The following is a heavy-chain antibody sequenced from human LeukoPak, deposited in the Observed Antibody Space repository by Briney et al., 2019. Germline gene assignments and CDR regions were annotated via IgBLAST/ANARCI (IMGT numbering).Heavy chain of an antibody. CDR3: VKEREAGDQYSSGD. CDR2: ITGSSSYI. V-gene: IGHV3-21*01. CDR1: GFPFSHYS. J-gene: IGHJ4*02. D-gene: IGHD6-19*01. Sequence: GGSLRLSCAASGFPFSHYSMNWVRQAPGQGLEWVASITGSSSYIYYADSVKGRFTISRDNAKNSLYLQMNSLRDEDTAVYYCVKEREAGDQYSSGDWGQGTLVIVSS.